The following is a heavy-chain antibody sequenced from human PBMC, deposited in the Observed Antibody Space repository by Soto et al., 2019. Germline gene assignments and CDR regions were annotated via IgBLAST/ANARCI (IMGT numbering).Heavy chain of an antibody. Sequence: ASVKVSCKASGYTFTGYYMHWVRQAPGQGLEWMGWINPNSGGTNYAQKFQGRVTMTRDTSISTAYMELSRLRSDDTAVYYCARRTYYDSSGYPFDPWGQGTLVTVCS. CDR2: INPNSGGT. CDR1: GYTFTGYY. J-gene: IGHJ5*02. D-gene: IGHD3-22*01. CDR3: ARRTYYDSSGYPFDP. V-gene: IGHV1-2*02.